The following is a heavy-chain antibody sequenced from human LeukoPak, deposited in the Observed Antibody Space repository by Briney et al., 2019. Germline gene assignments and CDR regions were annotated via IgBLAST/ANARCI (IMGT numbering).Heavy chain of an antibody. V-gene: IGHV4-39*07. J-gene: IGHJ5*02. Sequence: SETLSLTCTVSGGSINSITNYWGWIRQPPGKGLEWIGSIYYSGSTYYNPSLKSRVTISIDTSKNQFSLKLASVTAADTAIYYCAKGAGGFSYYNWFDPWGQGTLVTVSS. CDR1: GGSINSITNY. CDR2: IYYSGST. D-gene: IGHD5-18*01. CDR3: AKGAGGFSYYNWFDP.